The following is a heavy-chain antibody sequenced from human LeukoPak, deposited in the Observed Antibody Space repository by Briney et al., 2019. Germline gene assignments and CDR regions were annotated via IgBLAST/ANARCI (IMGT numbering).Heavy chain of an antibody. D-gene: IGHD3-10*01. CDR3: AITPLLLWFGELKEYYFDY. V-gene: IGHV4-39*01. Sequence: SETLSLTCTVSGGSISSSSYYWGWLRQPPGKGLEWIGSIYYSGSTYYNPSLKSRVTISVDTSKNQFSLKLSSVTAADTAVYYCAITPLLLWFGELKEYYFDYWGQGTLVTVSS. J-gene: IGHJ4*02. CDR1: GGSISSSSYY. CDR2: IYYSGST.